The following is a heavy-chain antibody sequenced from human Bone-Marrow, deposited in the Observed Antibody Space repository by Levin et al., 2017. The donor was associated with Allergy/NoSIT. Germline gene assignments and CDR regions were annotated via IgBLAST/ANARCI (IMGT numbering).Heavy chain of an antibody. Sequence: GGSLRLSCAASGFTFSDHYMDWVRQAPGKGLEWVGRIKNRANDYTTLYAASVRGRFAISRDDSKSSLYLQMNSLKTEDTAVYYCARLTDDYYQQWYYLDYWGQGTLVAVSS. CDR2: IKNRANDYTT. J-gene: IGHJ4*02. CDR3: ARLTDDYYQQWYYLDY. D-gene: IGHD3-9*01. CDR1: GFTFSDHY. V-gene: IGHV3-72*01.